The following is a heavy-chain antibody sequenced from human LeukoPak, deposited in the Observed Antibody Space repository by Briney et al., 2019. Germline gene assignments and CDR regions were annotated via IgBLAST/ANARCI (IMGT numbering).Heavy chain of an antibody. D-gene: IGHD3-16*01. V-gene: IGHV4-34*01. CDR1: GETFSGYH. CDR2: INYSGNT. J-gene: IGHJ5*02. Sequence: SETLSLTCGVYGETFSGYHRTWIRQAPGKGLEWIGEINYSGNTNCIASLKSRVTMSIDTSKNQFSLKLRSVTAADTAVYYCARGRFVLVMDAQPLYNWFDPWGQGTLVTVSS. CDR3: ARGRFVLVMDAQPLYNWFDP.